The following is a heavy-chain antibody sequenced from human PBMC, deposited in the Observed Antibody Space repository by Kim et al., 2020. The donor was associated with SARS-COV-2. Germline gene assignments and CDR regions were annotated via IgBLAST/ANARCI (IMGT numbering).Heavy chain of an antibody. D-gene: IGHD2-2*01. J-gene: IGHJ4*02. CDR1: GFTFSSYS. CDR2: ISSSSSYI. CDR3: ARGKDIVVVPAAPFDY. Sequence: GGSLRLSCAASGFTFSSYSMNWVRQAPGKGLEWVSSISSSSSYIYYADSVKGRFTISRDNAKNSLYLQMNSLRAEDTAVYYCARGKDIVVVPAAPFDYWGQGTLVTVSS. V-gene: IGHV3-21*01.